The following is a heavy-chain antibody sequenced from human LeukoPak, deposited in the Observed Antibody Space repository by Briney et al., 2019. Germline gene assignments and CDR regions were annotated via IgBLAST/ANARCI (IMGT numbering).Heavy chain of an antibody. CDR1: GFTFSSYA. CDR2: ISGSGGST. J-gene: IGHJ4*02. D-gene: IGHD3-22*01. Sequence: PGGSLRLSCAASGFTFSSYAMSWVRQAPGKGLEWVSAISGSGGSTYYADSVKGRFTISRDNSKNTLYLQMNGLRAEDTAVYYCAKDQAYDSSGYYVPVLFDYWGQGTLVTVSS. V-gene: IGHV3-23*01. CDR3: AKDQAYDSSGYYVPVLFDY.